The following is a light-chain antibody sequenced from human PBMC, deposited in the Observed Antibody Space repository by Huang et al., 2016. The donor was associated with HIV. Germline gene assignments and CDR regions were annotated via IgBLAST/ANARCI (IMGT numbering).Light chain of an antibody. V-gene: IGKV4-1*01. Sequence: DIVMTQSPDSLAVSPGESATIHCKSSQSDLYSLSKKNYLAWFQQKPGRPPKLLIYWATTLESGVPDRFSGSGSGTDFTLTINNLQAEDVAVYFCLQYYSVPQTFGHGTKVQIK. J-gene: IGKJ1*01. CDR3: LQYYSVPQT. CDR1: QSDLYSLSKKNY. CDR2: WAT.